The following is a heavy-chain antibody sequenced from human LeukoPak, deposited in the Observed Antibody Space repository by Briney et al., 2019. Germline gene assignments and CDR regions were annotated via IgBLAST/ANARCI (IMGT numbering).Heavy chain of an antibody. V-gene: IGHV4-34*01. CDR1: GGSFSGYY. CDR3: ARGRSDYVWGSYRRFDY. J-gene: IGHJ4*02. D-gene: IGHD3-16*02. Sequence: PSETLSLTCAVYGGSFSGYYWSWIRQPPGKGLEWIGEINHSGSTNYNPSLKSRVTISVDTSENQFSLKLSSVTAADTAVYYCARGRSDYVWGSYRRFDYWGQGTLVTVSS. CDR2: INHSGST.